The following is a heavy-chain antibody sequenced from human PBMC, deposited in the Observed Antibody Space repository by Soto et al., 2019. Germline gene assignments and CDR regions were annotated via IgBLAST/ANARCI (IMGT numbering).Heavy chain of an antibody. J-gene: IGHJ6*02. V-gene: IGHV3-33*01. CDR3: ARDLTPYDFWSTTRYYYYGMDV. D-gene: IGHD3-3*01. Sequence: PGGSLRLSCAASGFTFSSYGMHWVRQAPGKGLEWVAVIWYDGSNKYYADSVKGRFTISRDNSKNTLYLQMNSLRAEDTAVYYCARDLTPYDFWSTTRYYYYGMDVWGQGTTVTVSS. CDR1: GFTFSSYG. CDR2: IWYDGSNK.